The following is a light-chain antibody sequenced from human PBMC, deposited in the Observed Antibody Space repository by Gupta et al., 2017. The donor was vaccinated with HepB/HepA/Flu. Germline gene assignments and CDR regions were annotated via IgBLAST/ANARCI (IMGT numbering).Light chain of an antibody. V-gene: IGLV1-44*01. CDR1: SSNIGSNN. CDR3: EAWYDSLNGHVV. CDR2: SNN. J-gene: IGLJ2*01. Sequence: QSVLTQPPSAYGTPGQRVTISCSGSSSNIGSNNVNWYQQLPGTAPKLLIYSNNQRPSGVPDLFSGSKSGTSASLAISGLQAEEEADYYCEAWYDSLNGHVVFGGGTKLTVL.